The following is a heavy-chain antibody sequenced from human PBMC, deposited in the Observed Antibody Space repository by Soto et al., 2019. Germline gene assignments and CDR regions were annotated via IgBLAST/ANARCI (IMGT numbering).Heavy chain of an antibody. D-gene: IGHD4-17*01. CDR1: GYTFTGYY. CDR3: ARGWDDYGGNPGAFDI. J-gene: IGHJ3*02. Sequence: VSVKVSCKASGYTFTGYYMHWVRQAPGQGLEWMGIINPSGGSSSYAQKFQGRVTMPRDTSTSTVYMELSSLRSEDTAVYYCARGWDDYGGNPGAFDIWGQGTMVTVSS. V-gene: IGHV1-46*01. CDR2: INPSGGSS.